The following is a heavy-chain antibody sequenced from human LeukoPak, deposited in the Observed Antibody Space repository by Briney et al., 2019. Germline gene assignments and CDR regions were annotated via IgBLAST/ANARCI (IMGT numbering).Heavy chain of an antibody. J-gene: IGHJ6*03. CDR1: GGSISSYY. Sequence: SETLSLTCTVSGGSISSYYWSWIRQPPGKGLGWIGYIYYSGSTNYNPSLKSRVTISVDTSKNQFSLKLSSVTAADTAVYYCARAGYCSSTSCYEDYYYYYMDVWGKGTTVTISS. CDR3: ARAGYCSSTSCYEDYYYYYMDV. V-gene: IGHV4-59*01. CDR2: IYYSGST. D-gene: IGHD2-2*01.